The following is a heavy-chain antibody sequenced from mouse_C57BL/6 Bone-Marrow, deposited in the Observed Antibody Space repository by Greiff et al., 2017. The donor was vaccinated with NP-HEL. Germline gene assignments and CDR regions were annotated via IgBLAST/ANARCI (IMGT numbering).Heavy chain of an antibody. J-gene: IGHJ3*01. CDR1: GFNIKDDY. V-gene: IGHV14-4*01. CDR3: TTNYDEASWFAY. D-gene: IGHD2-4*01. Sequence: EVKLQQSGAELVRPGASVKLSCTASGFNIKDDYMHWVKQRPEQGLEWIGWIDPENGDTEYASQFQGKATITADTSSNTAYLQLSSLTAEDTAVYYCTTNYDEASWFAYWGQGTLVTVSA. CDR2: IDPENGDT.